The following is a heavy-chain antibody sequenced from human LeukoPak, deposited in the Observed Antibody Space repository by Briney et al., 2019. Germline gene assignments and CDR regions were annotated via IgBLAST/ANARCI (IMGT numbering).Heavy chain of an antibody. CDR3: AKDLMNYDFWSGYQGY. CDR1: GFTFSIYS. V-gene: IGHV3-30-3*01. CDR2: ISYDGNDK. Sequence: GGSLRLSCAASGFTFSIYSMHWVRQAPGKGLEWVAVISYDGNDKYYADSVKGRFTISRDNSKKTMDLQMNSLRAEDTAVYYCAKDLMNYDFWSGYQGYWGQGTLVTVSS. D-gene: IGHD3-3*01. J-gene: IGHJ4*02.